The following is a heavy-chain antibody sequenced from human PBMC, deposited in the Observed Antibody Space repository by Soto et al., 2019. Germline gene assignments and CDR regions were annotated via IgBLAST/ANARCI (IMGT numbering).Heavy chain of an antibody. J-gene: IGHJ4*02. CDR3: SRGSGGNLDY. CDR1: GYTFSTYT. CDR2: INAGNDNT. Sequence: QVQLVQSGAEVKKPGASVKVSCKASGYTFSTYTMHWVRQAPGQRLECMGWINAGNDNTKYSQKFQGRVTITRDTFASTAYMELRRLRSDDTAVYYSSRGSGGNLDYWGQGALVTVSS. D-gene: IGHD1-26*01. V-gene: IGHV1-3*01.